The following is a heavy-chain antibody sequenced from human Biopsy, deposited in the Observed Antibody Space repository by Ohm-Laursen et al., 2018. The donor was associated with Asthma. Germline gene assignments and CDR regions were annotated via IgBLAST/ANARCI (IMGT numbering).Heavy chain of an antibody. CDR2: ISYTGSA. V-gene: IGHV4-39*01. D-gene: IGHD7-27*01. Sequence: GTLSLTCTVSGASIMSTNYWGWIRQPPGKGLEWMGSISYTGSAYHNPSLKSRVTISVDTSKNHFSLKLGSVTAADTAVYYCARHWDWGSFFDYWGQGTPVTVSS. J-gene: IGHJ4*02. CDR1: GASIMSTNY. CDR3: ARHWDWGSFFDY.